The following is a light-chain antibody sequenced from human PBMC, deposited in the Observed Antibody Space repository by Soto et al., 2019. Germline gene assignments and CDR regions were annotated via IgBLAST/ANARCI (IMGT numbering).Light chain of an antibody. CDR2: DVT. V-gene: IGLV2-14*01. CDR1: RSDVGGNNY. Sequence: QSALTQPASVSGSPGQSTTISCTGTRSDVGGNNYVSWYQQHPGKAPKLLIYDVTNRPSGVSNRFSGSKSGNTASLTISGLQAEDEADYYCSSYTSSSTPLVLGGGTKLTVL. J-gene: IGLJ3*02. CDR3: SSYTSSSTPLV.